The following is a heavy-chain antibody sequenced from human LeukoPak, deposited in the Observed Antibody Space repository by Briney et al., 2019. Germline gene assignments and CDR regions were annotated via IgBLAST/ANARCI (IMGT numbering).Heavy chain of an antibody. V-gene: IGHV3-7*01. D-gene: IGHD2-2*01. Sequence: GGSLRLSCVSSGFSFNGDWMNWARQAPGKGVDGVANIKPDGSQKYYVDSVKGRFTISRDNAEKSLFLQMNSLRAEDTAVYYCVRDGPAFLDFDYWGQGTLVTVSS. CDR1: GFSFNGDW. J-gene: IGHJ4*02. CDR3: VRDGPAFLDFDY. CDR2: IKPDGSQK.